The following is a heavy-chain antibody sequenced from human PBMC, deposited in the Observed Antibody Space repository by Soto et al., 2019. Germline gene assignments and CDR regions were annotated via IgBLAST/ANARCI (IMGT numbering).Heavy chain of an antibody. CDR3: ARGESPYVWCSEF. D-gene: IGHD3-16*01. CDR1: GGLFSSYA. CDR2: IIPVFGTP. J-gene: IGHJ4*02. Sequence: QEHLVQSGAEVKKPGSSVKVSCKDSGGLFSSYAISWVRQAPGQGLEWMGGIIPVFGTPFYAQKFQGRVTITADESTNTAYLELSSLRSEDTAMYYCARGESPYVWCSEFWGQGSLVTVSS. V-gene: IGHV1-69*01.